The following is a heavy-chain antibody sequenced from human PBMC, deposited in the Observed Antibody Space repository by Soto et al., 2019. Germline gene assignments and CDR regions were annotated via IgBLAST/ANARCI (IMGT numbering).Heavy chain of an antibody. CDR3: ARSSMNRGVIGVFDP. CDR1: GYIFSNYA. CDR2: INAGKGDT. J-gene: IGHJ5*02. V-gene: IGHV1-3*05. Sequence: QVHLVQSGAEEKKPGASVKVSCKASGYIFSNYAIHWVRQAPGQRLEWMGWINAGKGDTIYSQKFQEQISINRDPSARPAHMERGRLRPEDPAMYYCARSSMNRGVIGVFDPWGQGTLVTVSS. D-gene: IGHD3-10*01.